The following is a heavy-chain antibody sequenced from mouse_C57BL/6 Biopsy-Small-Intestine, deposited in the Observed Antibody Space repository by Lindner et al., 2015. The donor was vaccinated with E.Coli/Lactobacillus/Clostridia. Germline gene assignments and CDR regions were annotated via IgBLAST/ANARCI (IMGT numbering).Heavy chain of an antibody. D-gene: IGHD3-2*02. CDR1: GNSFTGYY. Sequence: VQLQESGPELVKPGASLKISCKASGNSFTGYYMHWVKQSHGNILDWIGFISPYNGLSSYNQKFKGKATLTIDKSSSTAYMELRSLTSEDSAVYYCARSEGSSGFFDYWGQGTTLTVSS. J-gene: IGHJ2*01. CDR2: ISPYNGLS. V-gene: IGHV1-31*01. CDR3: ARSEGSSGFFDY.